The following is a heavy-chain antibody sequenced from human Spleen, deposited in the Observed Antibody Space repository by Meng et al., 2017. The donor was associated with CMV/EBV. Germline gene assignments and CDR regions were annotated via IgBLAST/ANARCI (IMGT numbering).Heavy chain of an antibody. J-gene: IGHJ4*02. CDR2: ISAYNGNT. CDR1: GYTFTSYG. Sequence: VPLVQVGTEVEKAGALGKVSCKASGYTFTSYGISWVRQAPGQGLEWMGWISAYNGNTNYAQKLQGRVTMTTDTSTSTAYMELRSLRSDDTAVYYCARPGRVGWGYFDYWGQGTLVTVSS. D-gene: IGHD3-10*01. CDR3: ARPGRVGWGYFDY. V-gene: IGHV1-18*01.